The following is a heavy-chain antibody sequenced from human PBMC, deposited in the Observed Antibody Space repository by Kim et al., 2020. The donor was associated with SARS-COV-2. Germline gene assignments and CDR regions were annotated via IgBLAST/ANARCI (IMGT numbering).Heavy chain of an antibody. V-gene: IGHV4-39*01. CDR1: GGSISSSGYY. Sequence: SETLSLTCTVSGGSISSSGYYWGWIRQPPGKGLEWIGSIYYSGSTYYNPSLKSRVTISVDTSKNQFSLKLSAVTAADTAVYYWARQALKFPVRVYWSDP. CDR2: IYYSGST. J-gene: IGHJ5*02. CDR3: ARQALKFPVRVYWSDP.